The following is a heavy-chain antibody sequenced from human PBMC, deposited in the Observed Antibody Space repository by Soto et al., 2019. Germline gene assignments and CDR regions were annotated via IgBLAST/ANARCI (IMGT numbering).Heavy chain of an antibody. D-gene: IGHD2-2*01. J-gene: IGHJ2*01. Sequence: QVQLVQSGAEVKKPGSSVKVSCKASGGTFSSYTISWVRQAPGQGLEWMGRIIPILGIANYAQKFQGRVTITLDXXTSTAYMGLSSLRSEDTAVYYCATVPAAENGYFDLWGRGPLVTVSS. CDR2: IIPILGIA. CDR3: ATVPAAENGYFDL. CDR1: GGTFSSYT. V-gene: IGHV1-69*02.